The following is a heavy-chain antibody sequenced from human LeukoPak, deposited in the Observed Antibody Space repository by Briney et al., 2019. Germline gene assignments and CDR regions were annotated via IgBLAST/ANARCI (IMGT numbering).Heavy chain of an antibody. Sequence: GGSLRLSCAASGFTFDDYAMSWVRQAPGKGLEWVSGINWSGGSIGYADSVKGRFTISRDNAKKSLYLQMNSLRAEDTAIYYCAKNGDRGAYCSGGTCYPYYYYYMDVWGKGTTVTISS. CDR2: INWSGGSI. V-gene: IGHV3-20*04. CDR3: AKNGDRGAYCSGGTCYPYYYYYMDV. CDR1: GFTFDDYA. D-gene: IGHD2-15*01. J-gene: IGHJ6*03.